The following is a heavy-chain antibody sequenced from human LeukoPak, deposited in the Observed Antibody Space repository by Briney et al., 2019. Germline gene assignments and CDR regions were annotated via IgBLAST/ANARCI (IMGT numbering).Heavy chain of an antibody. V-gene: IGHV1-69*13. Sequence: SVKVSCKASGGTFSSYAISWARQAPGQGLEWMGGIIPIFGTANYAQKFQGRVTITADESTSTAYMELSSLRSEDTAVYYCARRAGELRTKEYYFDYWGQGALVTVSS. D-gene: IGHD2-21*01. CDR3: ARRAGELRTKEYYFDY. CDR1: GGTFSSYA. CDR2: IIPIFGTA. J-gene: IGHJ4*02.